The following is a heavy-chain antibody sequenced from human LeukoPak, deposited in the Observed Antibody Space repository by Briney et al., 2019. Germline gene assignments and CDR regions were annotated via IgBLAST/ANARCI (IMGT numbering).Heavy chain of an antibody. CDR2: IYYGGST. CDR3: ARDRGVYDSSGSPQPFYFDC. D-gene: IGHD3-22*01. J-gene: IGHJ4*02. Sequence: SETLSLTCTVSGGSISRSSYYWGWIRQTPGKGPEWIGSIYYGGSTYYNPSLKSRVTISVDTSKNQFSLKLISATAADTAVYYCARDRGVYDSSGSPQPFYFDCWGQGALVTVSS. V-gene: IGHV4-39*07. CDR1: GGSISRSSYY.